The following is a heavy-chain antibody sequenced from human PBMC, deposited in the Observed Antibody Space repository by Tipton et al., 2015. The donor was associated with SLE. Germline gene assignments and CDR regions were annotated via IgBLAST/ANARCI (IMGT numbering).Heavy chain of an antibody. CDR3: ARDSKMYVWYYGMDV. D-gene: IGHD3-16*01. Sequence: TLSLTCTVSGGSISSYYWSWIRQPPGKGLEWIGNIYYSGSTNHNPSLKSRVTISLDTSKNRFSLKLSSVTAADTAVYYCARDSKMYVWYYGMDVWGQGTTVTVSS. CDR1: GGSISSYY. V-gene: IGHV4-59*01. CDR2: IYYSGST. J-gene: IGHJ6*02.